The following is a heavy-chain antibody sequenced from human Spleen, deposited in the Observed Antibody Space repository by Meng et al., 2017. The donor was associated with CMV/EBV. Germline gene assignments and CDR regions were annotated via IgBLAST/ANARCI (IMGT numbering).Heavy chain of an antibody. CDR2: INHSGST. CDR1: GGSFSGYY. J-gene: IGHJ6*02. CDR3: ARGLGYCSSTSCLYYYYGMDV. V-gene: IGHV4-34*01. D-gene: IGHD2-2*01. Sequence: SETLSLTCAVYGGSFSGYYWSWIRQPPGKGLEWIGEINHSGSTNYNPSLKSRVTISVDTSKNQFSLKLSSVTAADTAVYYCARGLGYCSSTSCLYYYYGMDVWGQGTTVTVSS.